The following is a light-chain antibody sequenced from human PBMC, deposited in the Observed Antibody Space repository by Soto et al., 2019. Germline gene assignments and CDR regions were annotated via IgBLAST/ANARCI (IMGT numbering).Light chain of an antibody. J-gene: IGKJ4*01. CDR2: AAS. Sequence: DIQMTQSPSSLSASVGDRVTITCRASQSISNYLNWYQQKPGKAPKFLIYAASNLQSGVPSRFRGRGSGTDFTLTISSLQPEDFATYYCQQSYRAPLTFGGGTKVEIK. V-gene: IGKV1-39*01. CDR3: QQSYRAPLT. CDR1: QSISNY.